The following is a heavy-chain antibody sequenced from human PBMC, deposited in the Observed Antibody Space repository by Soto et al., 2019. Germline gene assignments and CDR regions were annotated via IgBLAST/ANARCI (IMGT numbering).Heavy chain of an antibody. CDR1: GGSFSGYY. CDR3: ARETADY. J-gene: IGHJ4*02. Sequence: SETLSLTCAVYGGSFSGYYWSWIRQPPGKGLEWIGEINHSGSTNYNPSLKSRVTISVDTSKNQFSLKLSSVTAAETAVYYCARETADYWGQGTLVTVS. V-gene: IGHV4-34*01. CDR2: INHSGST.